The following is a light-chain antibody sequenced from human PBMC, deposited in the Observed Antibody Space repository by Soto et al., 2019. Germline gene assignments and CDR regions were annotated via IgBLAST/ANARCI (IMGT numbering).Light chain of an antibody. Sequence: QSALAQPPSASGSPGQSVTISCTGTSSDVGGYNFVSWYQQHPGKAPKLIIYEVTKRPSGVPDRFSGSKSVNTASLTVSGLPAEDEADYYFCSYAGNNNLVFGSGTKLTVL. CDR3: CSYAGNNNLV. V-gene: IGLV2-8*01. J-gene: IGLJ1*01. CDR1: SSDVGGYNF. CDR2: EVT.